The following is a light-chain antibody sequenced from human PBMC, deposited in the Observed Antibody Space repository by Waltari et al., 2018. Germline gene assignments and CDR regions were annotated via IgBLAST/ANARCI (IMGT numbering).Light chain of an antibody. Sequence: QPALTQPASVSGSLAQSITTSCTASSSALGDYKLVTWYTQHPGKAHTLMISEDTKRPSGVSNRFSGSKSGNTASLTISGLQAEDEADYHGCSYAGDSTWVFGGGTVLTVL. J-gene: IGLJ3*02. V-gene: IGLV2-23*01. CDR3: CSYAGDSTWV. CDR1: SSALGDYKL. CDR2: EDT.